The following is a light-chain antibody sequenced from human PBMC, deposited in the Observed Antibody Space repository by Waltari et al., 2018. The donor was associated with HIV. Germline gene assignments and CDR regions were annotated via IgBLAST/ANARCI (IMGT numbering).Light chain of an antibody. J-gene: IGLJ1*01. V-gene: IGLV1-44*01. CDR1: NSNIGTNT. CDR2: CNN. Sequence: QSVLTQPPSASGTPGQRVSVPCSGGNSNIGTNTVNWYQHIPGTAPKLLIYCNNQRPSGVPARFSGSRSGTSASLAISGLQSEDEADYYCAVWDDSLKGRVFGTVPKVTVL. CDR3: AVWDDSLKGRV.